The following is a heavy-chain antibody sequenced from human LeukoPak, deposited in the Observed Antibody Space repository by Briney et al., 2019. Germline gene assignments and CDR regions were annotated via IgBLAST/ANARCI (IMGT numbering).Heavy chain of an antibody. CDR1: GGSISSYY. V-gene: IGHV4-4*07. D-gene: IGHD6-13*01. J-gene: IGHJ5*02. CDR2: IYTSGST. CDR3: ARGAAAGRGLWFDP. Sequence: PSETLSLTCTVSGGSISSYYWSWIRQPAGKGLEWIGRIYTSGSTNYNPSLKSRVTMSVDTSKNQFSLKLSSVTAADTAVYYCARGAAAGRGLWFDPWGQGTLVTVSS.